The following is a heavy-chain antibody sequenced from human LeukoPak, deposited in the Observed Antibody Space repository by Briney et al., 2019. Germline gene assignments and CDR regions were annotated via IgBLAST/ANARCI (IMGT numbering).Heavy chain of an antibody. CDR3: ARERYCSSGNCYSDY. J-gene: IGHJ4*02. Sequence: PGGSLRLSCAASGFTLSSFWMSWVRQAPGKGLEWVGNIKDDGSEKYYVDSVKGRFTISRDNDKNSLYLQMNSLRAEDTAVYYCARERYCSSGNCYSDYWGQGTLVTVSS. CDR1: GFTLSSFW. D-gene: IGHD2-15*01. V-gene: IGHV3-7*01. CDR2: IKDDGSEK.